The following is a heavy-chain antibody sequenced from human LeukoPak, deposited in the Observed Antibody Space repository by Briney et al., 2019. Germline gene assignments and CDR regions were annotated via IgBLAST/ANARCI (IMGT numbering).Heavy chain of an antibody. CDR3: ATSDYGSGSHDY. Sequence: SETLSLTCAVSGYSNSSGYYWGWIRQPPGKGLEWIGSIYHSGSTYYNPSLKSRVTISVDTSKNQFSLKLSSVTAADTAVYYCATSDYGSGSHDYWGQGTLVTVSS. CDR2: IYHSGST. J-gene: IGHJ4*02. V-gene: IGHV4-38-2*01. D-gene: IGHD3-10*01. CDR1: GYSNSSGYY.